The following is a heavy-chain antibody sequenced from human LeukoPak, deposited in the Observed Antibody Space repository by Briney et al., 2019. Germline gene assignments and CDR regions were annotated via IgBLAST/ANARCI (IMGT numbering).Heavy chain of an antibody. V-gene: IGHV3-30*02. CDR2: IRYDGSNK. CDR3: AKDLSKGLLYRRGMYYFDY. D-gene: IGHD3-10*01. Sequence: GGSLRLSCAASGFTFSSHGMHWVRQAPGKGLEWVAFIRYDGSNKYYADSVKGRFTISRDNSKNTLYLQMNSLRAEDTAVYYCAKDLSKGLLYRRGMYYFDYWGQGTLVTVSS. J-gene: IGHJ4*02. CDR1: GFTFSSHG.